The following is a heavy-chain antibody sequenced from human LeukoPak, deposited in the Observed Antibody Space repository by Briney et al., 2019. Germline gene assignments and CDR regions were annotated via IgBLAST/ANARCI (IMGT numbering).Heavy chain of an antibody. CDR2: IYTSGST. Sequence: SETLSLTCTVSGGSISSYYWSWIRQPLGKGLEWIGYIYTSGSTNYNPSLKSRVTISVDTSKNQFSLKLNSVTAADTAVYYCARRDYYDSSGYSFAFDIWGQGTMVTVSS. CDR1: GGSISSYY. D-gene: IGHD3-22*01. CDR3: ARRDYYDSSGYSFAFDI. V-gene: IGHV4-4*09. J-gene: IGHJ3*02.